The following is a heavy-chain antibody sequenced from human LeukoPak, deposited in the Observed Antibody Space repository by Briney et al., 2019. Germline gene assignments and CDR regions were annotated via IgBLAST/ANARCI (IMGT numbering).Heavy chain of an antibody. V-gene: IGHV4-59*08. D-gene: IGHD2-21*02. CDR2: FYYSGST. Sequence: PSETLSLTCSVSGGAVSSFYWSWIRQSPGKGLEWIGYFYYSGSTKYNPPLNSRVTMSGDTSKNQLSLRLRSVTASDTAMYYCARHRFASAVILDYWGQGVLVTVSS. J-gene: IGHJ4*02. CDR1: GGAVSSFY. CDR3: ARHRFASAVILDY.